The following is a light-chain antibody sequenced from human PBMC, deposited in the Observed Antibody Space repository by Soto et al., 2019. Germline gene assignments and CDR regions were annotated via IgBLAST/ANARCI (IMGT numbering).Light chain of an antibody. CDR2: GAS. CDR1: QSINSRY. J-gene: IGKJ3*01. Sequence: EIVLTQSPGTLSLAPGERATLSCRTSQSINSRYLAWYQQKPGQAPRLLIYGASSRATGIPDRFSGSGTAIDFTLTISRLEPEDFAVDYSQQFGSSPGFTFGPGTKVDIK. CDR3: QQFGSSPGFT. V-gene: IGKV3-20*01.